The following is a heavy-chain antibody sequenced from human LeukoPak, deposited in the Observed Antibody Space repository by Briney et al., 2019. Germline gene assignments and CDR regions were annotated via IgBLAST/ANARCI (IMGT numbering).Heavy chain of an antibody. J-gene: IGHJ4*02. D-gene: IGHD3-22*01. CDR2: SGNKADRYTT. Sequence: PGGSLRLSCAASGFTLSDHYMDWVRQAPGKGLEWVGRSGNKADRYTTEYAASVKGRFTISRDDSKNLLYLQMNSLRAEDTAVYYCYIPYYDTSAYKGYWGQGTLVTVSS. V-gene: IGHV3-72*01. CDR1: GFTLSDHY. CDR3: YIPYYDTSAYKGY.